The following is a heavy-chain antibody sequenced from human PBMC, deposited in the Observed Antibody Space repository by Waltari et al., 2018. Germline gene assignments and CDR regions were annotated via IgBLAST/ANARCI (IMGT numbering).Heavy chain of an antibody. CDR1: GFIFSDYY. CDR3: ARPSGDTNSWYGGDYFDY. CDR2: IGSSGSTK. V-gene: IGHV3-11*01. Sequence: GSLRLSCAASGFIFSDYYMNWIRQAPGKGLEWVSNIGSSGSTKSYADSVRGRFTISRDNAKKSLYLQMNSLRADDTAVYFCARPSGDTNSWYGGDYFDYWGQGTLVTVPS. D-gene: IGHD6-13*01. J-gene: IGHJ4*02.